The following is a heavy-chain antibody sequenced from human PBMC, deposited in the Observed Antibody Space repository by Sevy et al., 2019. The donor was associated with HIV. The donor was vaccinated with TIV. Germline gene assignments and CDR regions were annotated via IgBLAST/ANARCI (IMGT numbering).Heavy chain of an antibody. V-gene: IGHV3-7*01. CDR1: GFSFSWYW. CDR3: ANKGGSRPNDAFHT. Sequence: GESLKISCAASGFSFSWYWMSWVRQTPEKGLEWVANIKQDGSEKNYVDSVKGRFTISRDNAKNSLYLQMNSLRVEDTAVYYCANKGGSRPNDAFHTWGQGTVVTVSS. D-gene: IGHD3-10*01. CDR2: IKQDGSEK. J-gene: IGHJ3*02.